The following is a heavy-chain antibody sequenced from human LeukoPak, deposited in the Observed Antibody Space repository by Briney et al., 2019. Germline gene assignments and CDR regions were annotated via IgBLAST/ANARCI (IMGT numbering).Heavy chain of an antibody. D-gene: IGHD3-22*01. CDR1: GYTFTSNY. CDR2: INPSGGST. Sequence: GASVKVSCKAFGYTFTSNYMHWVRQAPGQGPEWMGIINPSGGSTSYAQKFQGRVTMTRDTSTSTVYMELSSLRSEDTAVYYCARDRGSTMIVVDHRHFDYWGQGTLVTVSS. V-gene: IGHV1-46*01. CDR3: ARDRGSTMIVVDHRHFDY. J-gene: IGHJ4*02.